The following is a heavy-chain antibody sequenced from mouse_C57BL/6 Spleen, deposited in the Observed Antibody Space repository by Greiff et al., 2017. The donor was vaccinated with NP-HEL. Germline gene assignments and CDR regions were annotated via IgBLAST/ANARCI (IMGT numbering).Heavy chain of an antibody. CDR2: ILPGSGST. D-gene: IGHD1-1*01. CDR3: ARSRIYYYGSDYFDY. V-gene: IGHV1-9*01. CDR1: GYTFTGYW. Sequence: QVQLKQSGAELMKPGASVKLSCKATGYTFTGYWIEWVKQRPGHGLEWIGEILPGSGSTNYNEKFKGKATFTADTSSNTAYMQLSSLTTEDSAIYYCARSRIYYYGSDYFDYWGQGTTLTVSS. J-gene: IGHJ2*01.